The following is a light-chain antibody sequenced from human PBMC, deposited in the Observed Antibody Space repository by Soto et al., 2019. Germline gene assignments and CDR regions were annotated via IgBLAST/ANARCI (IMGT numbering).Light chain of an antibody. V-gene: IGKV3-20*01. CDR2: GAS. CDR1: QSVSNNY. Sequence: EIALTLSPGNLSLSPGERADLSCRASQSVSNNYVAWYQQHPGQAPRLLLYGASNGATGIPDRFSGSGSGTDFTLTISRLEPEDFAVYYCQQYGSSGTFGQGTKVDIK. J-gene: IGKJ1*01. CDR3: QQYGSSGT.